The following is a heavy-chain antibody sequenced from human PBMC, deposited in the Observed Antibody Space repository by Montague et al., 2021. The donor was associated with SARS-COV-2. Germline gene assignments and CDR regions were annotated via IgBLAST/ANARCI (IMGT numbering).Heavy chain of an antibody. CDR2: SGST. J-gene: IGHJ4*02. Sequence: SGSTNYNPSLKSRVTISVDTSKKQFSLNLSSVTAADTAVYYCARDIAVAGLFDYWGQGTLVTVSS. D-gene: IGHD6-19*01. CDR3: ARDIAVAGLFDY. V-gene: IGHV4-61*02.